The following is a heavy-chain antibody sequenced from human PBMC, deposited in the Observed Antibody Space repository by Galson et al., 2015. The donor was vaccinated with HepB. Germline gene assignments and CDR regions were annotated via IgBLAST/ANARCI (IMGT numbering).Heavy chain of an antibody. Sequence: SLRLSCAASGFTVSSHYMSWVRQAPGKGLEWVSVIYSGGSTYYADSVKGRFTIPRDNSKNTLYLQMNSLGAEDTAVYYCARVAFSSWYRYFDYWGQGTLVTVSS. J-gene: IGHJ4*02. D-gene: IGHD6-13*01. CDR2: IYSGGST. V-gene: IGHV3-66*02. CDR3: ARVAFSSWYRYFDY. CDR1: GFTVSSHY.